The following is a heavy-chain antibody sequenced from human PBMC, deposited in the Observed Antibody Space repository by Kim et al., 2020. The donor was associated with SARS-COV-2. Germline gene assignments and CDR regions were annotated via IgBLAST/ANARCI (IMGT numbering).Heavy chain of an antibody. D-gene: IGHD6-19*01. V-gene: IGHV3-53*01. J-gene: IGHJ4*02. Sequence: TYYADSMNGRFTISRDTSKSTLYLQMNSLRAEDTAVYYCASRYSSGWYDYWGQGTLVTVSS. CDR2: T. CDR3: ASRYSSGWYDY.